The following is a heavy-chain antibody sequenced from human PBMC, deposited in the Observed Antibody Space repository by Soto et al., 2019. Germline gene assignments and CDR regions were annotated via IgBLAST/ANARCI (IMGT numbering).Heavy chain of an antibody. CDR2: INHSGST. V-gene: IGHV4-34*01. CDR3: ARDRSLVQYYYGSGVWDY. D-gene: IGHD3-10*01. CDR1: GGSFSGYY. Sequence: QVQLQQWGAGLLKPSETLSLTCAVYGGSFSGYYWSWIRQPPGKGLEWIGEINHSGSTNYNPSLKSRVTISVDTSKNQFSLKLSSVTAADTAVYYCARDRSLVQYYYGSGVWDYWGQGTLVTVSS. J-gene: IGHJ4*02.